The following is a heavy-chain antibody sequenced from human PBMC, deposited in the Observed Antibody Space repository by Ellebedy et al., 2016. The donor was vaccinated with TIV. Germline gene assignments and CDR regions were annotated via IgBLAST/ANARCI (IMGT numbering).Heavy chain of an antibody. D-gene: IGHD3-10*01. CDR1: GGSISSSSYY. CDR3: ARGKYYYAATRYFDL. CDR2: IYYSGST. Sequence: SETLSLTCTVSGGSISSSSYYWGWIRQPPGKGLEWIGSIYYSGSTYYSPSLKSRVTISVDTSKNQFSLKLSSVTAADTAVYYCARGKYYYAATRYFDLWGRGTLVTVSS. J-gene: IGHJ2*01. V-gene: IGHV4-39*07.